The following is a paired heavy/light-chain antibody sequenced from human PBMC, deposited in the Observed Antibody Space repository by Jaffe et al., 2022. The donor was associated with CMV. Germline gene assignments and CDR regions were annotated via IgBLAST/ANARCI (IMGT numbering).Light chain of an antibody. CDR3: GTWDSSLSAPDVV. J-gene: IGLJ2*01. CDR1: SSNIGNNY. V-gene: IGLV1-51*02. Sequence: QSVLTQPPSVSAAPGQKVTISCSGSSSNIGNNYVSWYQQLPGTAPKLLIYENNKRPSGIPDRFSGSKSGTSATLGITGLQTGDEADYYCGTWDSSLSAPDVVFGGGTKLTVL. CDR2: ENN.
Heavy chain of an antibody. CDR3: ARVAPPNYDFWSGYYRSYYYYGMDV. CDR1: GYTFTSYG. V-gene: IGHV1-18*01. CDR2: ISAYNGNT. Sequence: QVQLVQSGAEVKKPGASVKVSCKASGYTFTSYGISWVRQAPGQGLEWMGWISAYNGNTNYAQKLQGRVTMTTDTSTSTAYMELRSLRSDDTAVYYCARVAPPNYDFWSGYYRSYYYYGMDVWGQGTTVTVSS. D-gene: IGHD3-3*01. J-gene: IGHJ6*02.